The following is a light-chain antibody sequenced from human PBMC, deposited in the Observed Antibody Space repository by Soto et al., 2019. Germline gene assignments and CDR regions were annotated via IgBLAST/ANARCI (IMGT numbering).Light chain of an antibody. CDR1: QDINNW. V-gene: IGKV1D-12*01. CDR2: TTS. CDR3: QKANISPLT. J-gene: IGKJ4*01. Sequence: DIQVTQSPSSVSASVGDRVTITCRASQDINNWLAWYQQKPGKAPKLLIYTTSNLQSGVPSRFSGSGSGTDFTLPITSLQPEDFAPYYFQKANISPLTSGGGTKVE.